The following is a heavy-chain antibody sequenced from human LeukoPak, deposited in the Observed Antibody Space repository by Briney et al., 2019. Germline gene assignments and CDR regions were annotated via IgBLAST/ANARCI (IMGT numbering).Heavy chain of an antibody. D-gene: IGHD5-18*01. CDR2: VKQDGSET. Sequence: GGSLRLSCAASGFTFSTFWMNWVRQAPGKGLEWVANVKQDGSETYYVDSVKGRFTISRDNARNSLYLQMNSLRAEDTAVYYCARVLGMQLWGAGGYWGQGTLVTVSS. CDR3: ARVLGMQLWGAGGY. CDR1: GFTFSTFW. J-gene: IGHJ4*02. V-gene: IGHV3-7*04.